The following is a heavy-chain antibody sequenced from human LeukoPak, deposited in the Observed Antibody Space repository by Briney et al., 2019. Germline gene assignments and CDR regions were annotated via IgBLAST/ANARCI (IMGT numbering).Heavy chain of an antibody. D-gene: IGHD5-12*01. Sequence: SETLSLTCTVSGGSISSYYWSWIRQPPGKGLEWIGYIYYSGSTNYNPSLKSRVTISVDTSKNQFSLKLSSVTAADTAVYYCARGYSGYDPPPDYWGQGTLVTVSS. CDR1: GGSISSYY. CDR2: IYYSGST. CDR3: ARGYSGYDPPPDY. J-gene: IGHJ4*02. V-gene: IGHV4-59*01.